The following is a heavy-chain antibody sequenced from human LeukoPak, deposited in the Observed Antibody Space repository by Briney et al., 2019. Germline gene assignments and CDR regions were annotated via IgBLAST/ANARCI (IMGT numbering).Heavy chain of an antibody. CDR3: ARGSIAASGAKWFDP. J-gene: IGHJ5*02. CDR1: GGSISGGSYY. Sequence: SQTLSLTSSVSGGSISGGSYYWSWIRQPAGKGLEWVGRIYSSGSTNYNPSLKSRVTMSVDTSKNQFSLKVSSVIAADTAVYYCARGSIAASGAKWFDPWGQGTLVTVSS. V-gene: IGHV4-61*02. D-gene: IGHD6-13*01. CDR2: IYSSGST.